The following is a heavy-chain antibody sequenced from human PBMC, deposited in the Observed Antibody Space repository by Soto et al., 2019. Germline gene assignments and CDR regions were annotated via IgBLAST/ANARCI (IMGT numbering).Heavy chain of an antibody. Sequence: SETLSLTCTVSGGSVSSGSYYWSWIRQPPGKGLEWIGYIYYSGSTNYNPSLKSRVMMSVDTSKKQFSLRLRSVTAADTAVYYCVRDGTKTLRDWFDPWGQGISVTVSS. CDR2: IYYSGST. V-gene: IGHV4-61*01. CDR1: GGSVSSGSYY. J-gene: IGHJ5*02. CDR3: VRDGTKTLRDWFDP. D-gene: IGHD1-1*01.